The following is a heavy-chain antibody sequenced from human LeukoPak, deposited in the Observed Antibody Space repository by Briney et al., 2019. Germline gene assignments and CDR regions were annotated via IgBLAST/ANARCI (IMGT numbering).Heavy chain of an antibody. V-gene: IGHV3-74*01. J-gene: IGHJ5*02. Sequence: GGSLRLSCVASGFTFNTYAMSWVRQAPGKGLEWVSHINGDGRITNYGDSVKGRFTISRDNAKNILYLQMNSLRAEDTALYYCARDSPRTGPWGQGILVTVSS. CDR1: GFTFNTYA. CDR2: INGDGRIT. D-gene: IGHD1-1*01. CDR3: ARDSPRTGP.